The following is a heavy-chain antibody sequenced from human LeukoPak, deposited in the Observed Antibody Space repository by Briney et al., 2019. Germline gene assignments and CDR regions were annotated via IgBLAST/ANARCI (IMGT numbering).Heavy chain of an antibody. CDR1: GGSVSSSSYY. CDR3: ARGGYYGSGNDFRFDP. V-gene: IGHV4-39*07. J-gene: IGHJ5*02. Sequence: SETLSLTCTVSGGSVSSSSYYWGWIRQPPGKGLEWIGSIYYSGSTYYNPSLKSRATISVDTSKNQFSLKLSSVTAADTAIYYCARGGYYGSGNDFRFDPWGQGTLVTVSS. CDR2: IYYSGST. D-gene: IGHD3-10*01.